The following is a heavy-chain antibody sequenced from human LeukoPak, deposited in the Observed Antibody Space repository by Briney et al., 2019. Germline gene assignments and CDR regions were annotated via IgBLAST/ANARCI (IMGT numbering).Heavy chain of an antibody. J-gene: IGHJ3*02. Sequence: GGSLRLSCAASGFTFSSYSMNWVRQAPGKGLEWVSSISSSSSYIYYADSVKGRFTISGDNAKNSLYLQMNSLRAEDTAVYYCVKSNSRYQPWTLDIWGRGTMVTVSS. CDR2: ISSSSSYI. V-gene: IGHV3-21*01. D-gene: IGHD2-2*01. CDR1: GFTFSSYS. CDR3: VKSNSRYQPWTLDI.